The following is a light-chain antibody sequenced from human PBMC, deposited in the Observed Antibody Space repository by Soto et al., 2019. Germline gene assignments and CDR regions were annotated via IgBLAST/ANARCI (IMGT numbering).Light chain of an antibody. CDR1: QTVSSNY. V-gene: IGKV3-20*01. CDR3: QQYTSSPYT. Sequence: EIVLTQSPGTLSLSPGERATLSCRARQTVSSNYLAWYQQKPGQAPRLLIYGVSSRATGIPDRFSGSGSGTDFTLTISRLEAEDFAVYYCQQYTSSPYTFGQGTKLEIK. CDR2: GVS. J-gene: IGKJ2*01.